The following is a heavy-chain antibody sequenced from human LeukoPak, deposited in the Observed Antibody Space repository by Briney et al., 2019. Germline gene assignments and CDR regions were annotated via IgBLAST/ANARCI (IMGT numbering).Heavy chain of an antibody. CDR3: VRSEYSSFSPFDP. J-gene: IGHJ5*02. D-gene: IGHD6-6*01. V-gene: IGHV3-7*01. Sequence: GGSLRLSCAASGFTFSSYWMSWVRQAPGKGLEWVANIKQDGSEKYYVDSVKGRFTISRDNAKNSLYLQMNSLRAEDTAVYYCVRSEYSSFSPFDPWGQGTLVTVSS. CDR2: IKQDGSEK. CDR1: GFTFSSYW.